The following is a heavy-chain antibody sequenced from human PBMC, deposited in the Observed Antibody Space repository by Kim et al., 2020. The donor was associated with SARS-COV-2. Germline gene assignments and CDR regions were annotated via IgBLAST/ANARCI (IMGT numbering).Heavy chain of an antibody. D-gene: IGHD2-15*01. CDR3: ECSCSGGGGFSRAAFAY. CDR2: IYYTGST. J-gene: IGHJ4*01. V-gene: IGHV4-59*01. CDR1: GGSISGYY. Sequence: SETLSLTCTVSGGSISGYYWSWIRQPQRKELEWIGYIYYTGSTSYNSSLRIRVDISLATYKKQFPLKLSSVTATATAVYDCECSCSGGGGFSRAAFAYWG.